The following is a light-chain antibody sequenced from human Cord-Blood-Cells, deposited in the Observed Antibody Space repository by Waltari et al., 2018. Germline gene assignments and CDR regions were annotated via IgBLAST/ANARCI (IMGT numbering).Light chain of an antibody. CDR2: GAS. CDR1: QSVSSN. Sequence: RVMTTSPATLSVSPGERATLSCRASQSVSSNLAWYQQKPGQAPRLLIYGASTRATGIPARFSGSVSGTEFTRTISSLQSEDFAVYYCQQYNNWPPYTFGQGTKLEIK. V-gene: IGKV3-15*01. CDR3: QQYNNWPPYT. J-gene: IGKJ2*01.